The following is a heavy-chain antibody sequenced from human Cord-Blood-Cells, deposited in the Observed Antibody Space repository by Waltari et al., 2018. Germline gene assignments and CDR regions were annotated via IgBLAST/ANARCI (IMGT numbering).Heavy chain of an antibody. CDR3: AREMNWGFGTTDAFDI. J-gene: IGHJ3*02. D-gene: IGHD7-27*01. CDR2: INPNSGGT. Sequence: QVQLVQSGAEVKTPGASVKVSCKAPGYTFTGYYMPWVLQAPGQGIEWMGWINPNSGGTNYAQKFQGRVTMTRDTSISTAYMELSRLRSDDTAVYYCAREMNWGFGTTDAFDIWGQGTMVTVSS. CDR1: GYTFTGYY. V-gene: IGHV1-2*02.